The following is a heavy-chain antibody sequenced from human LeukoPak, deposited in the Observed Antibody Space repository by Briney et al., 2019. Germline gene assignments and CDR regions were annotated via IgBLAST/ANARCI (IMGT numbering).Heavy chain of an antibody. J-gene: IGHJ4*02. CDR1: GYTFTSYD. Sequence: ASVKVSCKASGYTFTSYDINWVRQAPGQGLEWMGRIIPIFGTANYAQKFQGRVTITTDESTSTAYMELSSLRSEDTAVYYCCCDSSPQSDYWGQGTLVTVSS. CDR2: IIPIFGTA. D-gene: IGHD3-22*01. V-gene: IGHV1-69*05. CDR3: CCDSSPQSDY.